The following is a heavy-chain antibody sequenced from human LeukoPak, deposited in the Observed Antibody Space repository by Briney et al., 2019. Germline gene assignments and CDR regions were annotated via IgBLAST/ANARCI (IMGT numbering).Heavy chain of an antibody. D-gene: IGHD3-16*01. CDR3: ARDSLARWGASFDY. J-gene: IGHJ4*02. CDR1: GFTFSDYY. Sequence: GGSLRLSCAASGFTFSDYYMSWIRQAPGKGLEWVSYISSSSSYIYYADSVKGRFTISRDNAKNSLYLQMNSLRAEDTAVYYCARDSLARWGASFDYWGQGTLVTVSS. CDR2: ISSSSSYI. V-gene: IGHV3-11*06.